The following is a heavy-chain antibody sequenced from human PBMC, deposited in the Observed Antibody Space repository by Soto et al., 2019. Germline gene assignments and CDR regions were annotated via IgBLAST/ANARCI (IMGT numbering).Heavy chain of an antibody. CDR3: VKGGWLDV. Sequence: GGSLRLSCAASGFTFSSYSMSWARQAPGKGLEWVAFINPSSGTTHYADSVKGRFTISRDNSKDTLYLQLSSLRVEDTAVYYCVKGGWLDVWGQGTTVTVSS. CDR1: GFTFSSYS. V-gene: IGHV3-23*01. D-gene: IGHD2-15*01. J-gene: IGHJ6*02. CDR2: INPSSGTT.